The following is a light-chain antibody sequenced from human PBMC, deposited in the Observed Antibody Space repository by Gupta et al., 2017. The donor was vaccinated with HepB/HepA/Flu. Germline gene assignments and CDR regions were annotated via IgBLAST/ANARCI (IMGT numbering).Light chain of an antibody. CDR1: SSDDGTYNY. V-gene: IGLV2-14*03. J-gene: IGLJ1*01. CDR2: DVG. Sequence: QSALTQPASVPGSLGQSITIPCTGTSSDDGTYNYVSWYQQHPDKAPKLLIFDVGNRPSGVSDRFSGSKSENTASLTISGLQADDEADYYCTSYTGTRGVFGSGTKVTIL. CDR3: TSYTGTRGV.